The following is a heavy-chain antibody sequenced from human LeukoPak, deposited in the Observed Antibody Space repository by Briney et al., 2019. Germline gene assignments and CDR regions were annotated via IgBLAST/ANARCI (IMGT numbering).Heavy chain of an antibody. J-gene: IGHJ4*02. Sequence: PSETLSLTCTVSGTYISSSSYYWGWIRQPPGKGLEWIVSMYYSGSTYYNPSLESRVTISVDTSKNQFSLKMNSVTAADPAVYYCARSGYSGYDWNYWGQGTLVTVSS. CDR2: MYYSGST. V-gene: IGHV4-39*07. D-gene: IGHD5-12*01. CDR3: ARSGYSGYDWNY. CDR1: GTYISSSSYY.